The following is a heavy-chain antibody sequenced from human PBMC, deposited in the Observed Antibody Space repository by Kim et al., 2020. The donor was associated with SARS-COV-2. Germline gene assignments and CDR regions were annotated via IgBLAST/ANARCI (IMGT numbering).Heavy chain of an antibody. Sequence: GGSLRLSCAASGFTFDDYAMHWVRQAPGKGLEWVSGISWNSGSIGYADSVKGRFTISRDNAKNSLYLQMNSLRAEDTALYYCAKGVYSSSDHFDYWGQGT. D-gene: IGHD6-6*01. CDR3: AKGVYSSSDHFDY. CDR1: GFTFDDYA. J-gene: IGHJ4*02. CDR2: ISWNSGSI. V-gene: IGHV3-9*01.